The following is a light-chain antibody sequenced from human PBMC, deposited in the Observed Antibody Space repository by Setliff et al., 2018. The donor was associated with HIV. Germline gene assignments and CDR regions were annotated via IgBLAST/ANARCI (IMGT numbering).Light chain of an antibody. Sequence: QSALTQPRSVSGSPGQSVTISCTGTSSDVGGYNSVSWYQQPPGKAPKLMIYDVTKRPSGVPDRFSGSKSGNTASLTISGLQADDEADYYCCSYANTYTSLYVFGTGTKV. CDR3: CSYANTYTSLYV. CDR2: DVT. CDR1: SSDVGGYNS. J-gene: IGLJ1*01. V-gene: IGLV2-11*01.